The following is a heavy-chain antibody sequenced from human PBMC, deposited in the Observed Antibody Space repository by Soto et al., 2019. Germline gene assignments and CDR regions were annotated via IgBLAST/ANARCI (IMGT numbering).Heavy chain of an antibody. CDR1: GFTVSSNY. D-gene: IGHD3-10*01. J-gene: IGHJ3*02. CDR2: IYSGGST. CDR3: ARERITMVRGVIPDAFDI. Sequence: GGSLRLSCAASGFTVSSNYMSWVRQAPGKGLEWVSVIYSGGSTYYADSVKGRFTISRHNSKNTPYLQMNSLRAEDTAVYYFARERITMVRGVIPDAFDIWGQGTMVTVSS. V-gene: IGHV3-53*04.